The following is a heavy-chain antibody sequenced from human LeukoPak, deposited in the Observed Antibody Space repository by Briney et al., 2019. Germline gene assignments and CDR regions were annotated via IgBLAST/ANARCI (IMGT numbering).Heavy chain of an antibody. CDR1: GFTFSSYV. J-gene: IGHJ4*02. Sequence: GGSLRLSCAASGFTFSSYVMHWVRQAPGKGLEWVAVISYGGSNKYYADSVKGRFTISRDNSKNTLFLQMNSLRTEDTAVYFCARANWAGIEAPATDYWGQGTLVTVSS. CDR3: ARANWAGIEAPATDY. D-gene: IGHD2-15*01. V-gene: IGHV3-30-3*01. CDR2: ISYGGSNK.